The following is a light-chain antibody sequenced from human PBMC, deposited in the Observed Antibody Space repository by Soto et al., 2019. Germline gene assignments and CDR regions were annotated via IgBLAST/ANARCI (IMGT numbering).Light chain of an antibody. Sequence: ALTQPPSVSGSPGQSVTISCTGTSSDVGSYNRVSWYQQPPGTAPKLLIYDVSNRPSGVPDRFSGSKSGNAASLTISGLQAEDEADYYCSSYTSSSTYVFGTGTKVTVL. J-gene: IGLJ1*01. V-gene: IGLV2-18*02. CDR3: SSYTSSSTYV. CDR1: SSDVGSYNR. CDR2: DVS.